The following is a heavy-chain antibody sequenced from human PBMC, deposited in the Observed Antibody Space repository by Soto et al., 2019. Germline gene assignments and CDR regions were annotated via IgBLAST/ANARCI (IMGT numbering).Heavy chain of an antibody. CDR2: ISYDGSNK. CDR1: GFTFSSYA. J-gene: IGHJ6*02. CDR3: ARDRVRGGNYGNRMDV. D-gene: IGHD1-7*01. Sequence: GGSLRLSCAASGFTFSSYAMHWVRQAPGKGLEWVAVISYDGSNKYYADSVKGRFTISRDNSKNTLYLQMNSLRAEDTAVYYCARDRVRGGNYGNRMDVWGQGTTVTVSS. V-gene: IGHV3-30-3*01.